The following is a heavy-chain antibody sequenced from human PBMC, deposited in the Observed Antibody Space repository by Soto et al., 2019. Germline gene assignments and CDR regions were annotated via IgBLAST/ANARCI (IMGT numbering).Heavy chain of an antibody. J-gene: IGHJ5*02. Sequence: PSETLSLTCAVYGGSFSGYYWSWIRQPPGKGLEWIGEINHSGSTNYNPSLKSRVTISVDTSKNQFSLKLSSVTAADTAVYYCARAGFRGTPEETQKTQGWFDPWGQGTLVTVSS. CDR3: ARAGFRGTPEETQKTQGWFDP. CDR2: INHSGST. D-gene: IGHD1-26*01. CDR1: GGSFSGYY. V-gene: IGHV4-34*01.